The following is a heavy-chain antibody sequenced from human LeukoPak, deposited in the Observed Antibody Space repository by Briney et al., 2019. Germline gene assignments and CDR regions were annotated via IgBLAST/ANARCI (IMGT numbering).Heavy chain of an antibody. J-gene: IGHJ4*02. CDR1: GFIFNDFW. CDR2: IRQDGGAK. V-gene: IGHV3-7*01. Sequence: PGGSLRLSCTASGFIFNDFWMSWVRQAPGEGLEWVANIRQDGGAKNYVDSVKGRFTISRDNAKKSLYLQMNSLRAEDTAVYYCAKFSPAYYDFWSGFDYWGQGTLVTVSS. CDR3: AKFSPAYYDFWSGFDY. D-gene: IGHD3-3*01.